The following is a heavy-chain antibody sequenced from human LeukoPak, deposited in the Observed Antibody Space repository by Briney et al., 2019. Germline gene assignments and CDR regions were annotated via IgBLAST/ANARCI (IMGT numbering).Heavy chain of an antibody. CDR3: ARGLYSSGYIDGDYYYYYGMDV. J-gene: IGHJ6*02. Sequence: SVKVSCKASGGTFSSYAISWVRQAPGQGLEWMGGIIPIFGTANYAQKFQGRVTITADESTSTAYMELSSPRSEDTAVYYCARGLYSSGYIDGDYYYYYGMDVWGQGTTVTVSS. V-gene: IGHV1-69*13. D-gene: IGHD6-19*01. CDR1: GGTFSSYA. CDR2: IIPIFGTA.